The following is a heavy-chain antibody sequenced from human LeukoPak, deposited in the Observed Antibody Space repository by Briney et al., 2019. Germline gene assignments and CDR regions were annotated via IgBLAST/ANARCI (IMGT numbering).Heavy chain of an antibody. Sequence: AASMRLSCAASGITFSSHARSGVRQARGKGLEWVSGISGIGGTTYYADSVKGLFTSSRDNSTNTLYLQINSLRTEDTAVYYCAKNGISGTTDSRFDYWGQGTLASVSS. V-gene: IGHV3-23*01. CDR1: GITFSSHA. CDR2: ISGIGGTT. D-gene: IGHD1-7*01. J-gene: IGHJ4*02. CDR3: AKNGISGTTDSRFDY.